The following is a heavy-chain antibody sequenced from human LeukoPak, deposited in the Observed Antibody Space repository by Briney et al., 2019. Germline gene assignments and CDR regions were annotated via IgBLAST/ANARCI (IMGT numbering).Heavy chain of an antibody. Sequence: SVKVSCKASGGTFSSYAISWVRQAPGQGLEWMGGIIPIFGTANYAQKFQGRVTITADKSTSTAYMELSSLRSEDTAVYYCARSPYLRTYGYGPWELLVSYFDYWGQGTLVTVSS. CDR2: IIPIFGTA. D-gene: IGHD1-26*01. CDR1: GGTFSSYA. CDR3: ARSPYLRTYGYGPWELLVSYFDY. J-gene: IGHJ4*02. V-gene: IGHV1-69*06.